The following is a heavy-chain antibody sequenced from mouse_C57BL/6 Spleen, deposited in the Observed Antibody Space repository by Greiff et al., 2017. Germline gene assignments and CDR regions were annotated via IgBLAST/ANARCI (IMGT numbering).Heavy chain of an antibody. CDR2: IYPRSGNT. J-gene: IGHJ2*01. V-gene: IGHV1-81*01. CDR1: GYTFTSYG. Sequence: QVQLQQSGAELARPGASVKLSCKASGYTFTSYGISWVKQRTGQGLEWIGEIYPRSGNTYYNEKFKGKATLTADKSSSTAYMVLRSLTSEDSAVYFSALVPTVEDAPCFDYWGQGTTLTVSS. D-gene: IGHD1-1*01. CDR3: ALVPTVEDAPCFDY.